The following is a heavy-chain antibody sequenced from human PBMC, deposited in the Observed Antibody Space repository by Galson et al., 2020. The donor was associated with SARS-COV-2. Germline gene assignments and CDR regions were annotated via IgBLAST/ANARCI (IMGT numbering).Heavy chain of an antibody. J-gene: IGHJ4*02. Sequence: KMSGPTLVKPTQTLTLSCTFSGLSLSTSGVGVGWIRQPPGKALEWLAVIYWDDDKRYSPSLKSRLIITKDTSKNQVVLTMTNMDPVDTATYRWARQGSWFGEFDYWGQGTLVTVAS. D-gene: IGHD3-10*01. CDR1: GLSLSTSGVG. V-gene: IGHV2-5*02. CDR2: IYWDDDK. CDR3: ARQGSWFGEFDY.